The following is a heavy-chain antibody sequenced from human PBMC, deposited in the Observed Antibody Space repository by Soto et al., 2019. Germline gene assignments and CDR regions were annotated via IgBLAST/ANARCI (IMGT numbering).Heavy chain of an antibody. Sequence: GGSLRLSCAASGFTFSSYAMIWVRQAPGKGLEWVSAISGSGGSTYYADSVKGRFTISRDNSKNTLYLQMNSLRAEDTAVYYCAKDPLAVGYALLTGYHSFDYWGQGPLATVSS. D-gene: IGHD3-9*01. CDR1: GFTFSSYA. V-gene: IGHV3-23*01. J-gene: IGHJ4*02. CDR2: ISGSGGST. CDR3: AKDPLAVGYALLTGYHSFDY.